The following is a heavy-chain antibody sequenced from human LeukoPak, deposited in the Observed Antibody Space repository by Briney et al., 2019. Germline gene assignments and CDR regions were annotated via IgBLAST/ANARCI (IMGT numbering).Heavy chain of an antibody. CDR3: ARVAVDGYSYGYDY. V-gene: IGHV3-23*01. Sequence: GGSLRLSCAASGFTFSSYAMSWVRQAPGKGLEWVSAISGSGGSTYYADSVKGRFTISRDNSKNTLYLQMNSLRAGDTAVYYCARVAVDGYSYGYDYWGQGTLVTVSS. CDR2: ISGSGGST. CDR1: GFTFSSYA. J-gene: IGHJ4*02. D-gene: IGHD5-18*01.